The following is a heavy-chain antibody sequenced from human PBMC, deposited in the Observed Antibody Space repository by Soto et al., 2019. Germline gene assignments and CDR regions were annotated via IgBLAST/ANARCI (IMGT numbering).Heavy chain of an antibody. V-gene: IGHV3-21*01. J-gene: IGHJ6*02. CDR1: GFTFSTYS. CDR2: ISSSSSYI. Sequence: EVQLVESGGGLVKPGGSLRLSCAASGFTFSTYSMNWVRQAPGKGLEWVSSISSSSSYIYYADSVKGRFTISRDNAKNSLYLQMNSLRAKDTAVYYCASPYSGSNYYGMDVWGQGTTVTVSS. CDR3: ASPYSGSNYYGMDV. D-gene: IGHD5-12*01.